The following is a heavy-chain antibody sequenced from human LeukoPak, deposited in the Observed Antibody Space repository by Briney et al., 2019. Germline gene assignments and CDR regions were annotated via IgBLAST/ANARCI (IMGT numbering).Heavy chain of an antibody. D-gene: IGHD3-22*01. CDR2: IYYSGST. J-gene: IGHJ4*02. V-gene: IGHV4-59*01. CDR1: GGSISSYY. Sequence: SETLSLTCTVSGGSISSYYWSWIRQPPGKGLEWIGYIYYSGSTNYHPSLKSRCTISVDPSKNQFSLKLSSVTAADTAVYYCARDTYYYDSSGYRPFDYWGQGTLVTVSS. CDR3: ARDTYYYDSSGYRPFDY.